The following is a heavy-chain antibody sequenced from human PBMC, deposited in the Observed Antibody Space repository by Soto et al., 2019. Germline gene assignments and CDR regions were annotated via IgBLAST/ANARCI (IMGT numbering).Heavy chain of an antibody. CDR3: ARDLISRYDYGDYGGGDY. J-gene: IGHJ4*02. CDR1: GFTFSSYS. D-gene: IGHD4-17*01. Sequence: GGSLRLSCAASGFTFSSYSMNWVRQAPGKGLEWVSSISSSSSYIYYADSVKGRFTISRDNAKNSLYLQMNSLRAEDTAVYYWARDLISRYDYGDYGGGDYWGQGTLVTVSS. CDR2: ISSSSSYI. V-gene: IGHV3-21*01.